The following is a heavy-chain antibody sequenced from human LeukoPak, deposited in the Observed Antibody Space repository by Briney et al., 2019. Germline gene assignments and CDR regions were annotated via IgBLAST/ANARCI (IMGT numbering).Heavy chain of an antibody. D-gene: IGHD6-19*01. V-gene: IGHV4-59*08. CDR1: GGSISSYY. CDR2: IYYSGST. J-gene: IGHJ4*02. CDR3: ARQRASYSSGWYYFDY. Sequence: PSETLSLTCTVSGGSISSYYWSWIRQPPGKGLEWIGYIYYSGSTNYNPSLKSRVTISVDTSKNQFSLKLSSVTAADTAVYYCARQRASYSSGWYYFDYWGQGTLVTVSS.